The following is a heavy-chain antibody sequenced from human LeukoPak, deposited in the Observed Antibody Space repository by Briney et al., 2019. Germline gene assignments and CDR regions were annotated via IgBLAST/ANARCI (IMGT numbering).Heavy chain of an antibody. CDR2: ISGGGGST. CDR1: GFTFSSYG. Sequence: KSGGSLRLSCSASGFTFSSYGMSWVRQAPGKGLEWVSDISGGGGSTYYADSVKGRFTISRDNSKNTLYVQMNSLRAEDTALYYGARVVSGAVRGASGYWGRGTMVSVPS. V-gene: IGHV3-23*01. J-gene: IGHJ4*02. CDR3: ARVVSGAVRGASGY. D-gene: IGHD3-10*01.